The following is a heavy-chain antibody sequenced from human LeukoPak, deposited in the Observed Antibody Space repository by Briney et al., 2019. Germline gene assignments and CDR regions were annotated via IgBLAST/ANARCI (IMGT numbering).Heavy chain of an antibody. CDR2: LYYSGST. D-gene: IGHD4-17*01. CDR1: GGSISSSSYY. V-gene: IGHV4-39*01. Sequence: ETLSLTCAVSGGSISSSSYYWGWIRQPPGKGLEWIGSLYYSGSTYYNPSLKSRITISVDTSKNQFSLKLSSVTAADTAVYYCARLFYGDYYFDYWGQGTLVTVSS. J-gene: IGHJ4*02. CDR3: ARLFYGDYYFDY.